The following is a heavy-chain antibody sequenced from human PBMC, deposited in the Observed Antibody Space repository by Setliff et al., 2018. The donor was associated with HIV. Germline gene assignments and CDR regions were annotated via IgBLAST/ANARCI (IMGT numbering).Heavy chain of an antibody. CDR2: IYSGGST. D-gene: IGHD6-13*01. CDR1: GGSIGGYY. Sequence: PSETLSLTCTVSGGSIGGYYWSWIRQPPGTGLEWLGCIYSGGSTNYNRSLKSRVTISLDTSKNQFSLRLTSVTAADTAVYYCAREGGTGRSSWYGAYWYDPWGQGTLVTVSS. V-gene: IGHV4-59*12. J-gene: IGHJ5*02. CDR3: AREGGTGRSSWYGAYWYDP.